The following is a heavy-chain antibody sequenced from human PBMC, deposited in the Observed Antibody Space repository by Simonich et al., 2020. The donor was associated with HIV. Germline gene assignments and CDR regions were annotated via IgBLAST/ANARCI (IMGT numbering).Heavy chain of an antibody. Sequence: QVQLVQSGAEVKKPGSSVKVSCKASGGTFSSHVISGVRQAPGQGLEWMGGIITILGTTHNAQKFQGRGTITADESTSKAYMELSSLRSEDTAVYYCARGGGEQQLVSWFDPWGQGTLVTVSS. V-gene: IGHV1-69*13. CDR2: IITILGTT. J-gene: IGHJ5*02. CDR3: ARGGGEQQLVSWFDP. CDR1: GGTFSSHV. D-gene: IGHD6-13*01.